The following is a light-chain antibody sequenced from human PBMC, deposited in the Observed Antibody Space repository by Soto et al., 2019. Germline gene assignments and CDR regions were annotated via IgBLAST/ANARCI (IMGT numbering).Light chain of an antibody. CDR3: QQYTNAHGIT. CDR2: AAS. Sequence: EIALTQSPGTLSLSPGERATLSCRGSQGVGNKYLAWYQQRPGQAPSLLIYAASSRATGVPDRFSGSGSGTDFTLTISRLEPEDFAVYYCQQYTNAHGITFGQGTRLEIK. V-gene: IGKV3-20*01. CDR1: QGVGNKY. J-gene: IGKJ5*01.